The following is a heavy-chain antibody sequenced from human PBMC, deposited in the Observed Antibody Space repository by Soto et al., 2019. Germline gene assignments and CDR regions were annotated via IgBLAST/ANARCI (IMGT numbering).Heavy chain of an antibody. D-gene: IGHD2-2*01. Sequence: QLQLQESGPGLVKPSETLSLTCTVSGGSISSSSYYWGWIRQPPGKGLEWIGSIYYSGSTYYNPSLKSRVTISVDTSKNQFSLKLSSVTAADTAVYYCARGRPYQLLGGWFDPWGQGTLVTVSS. CDR3: ARGRPYQLLGGWFDP. J-gene: IGHJ5*02. CDR1: GGSISSSSYY. V-gene: IGHV4-39*01. CDR2: IYYSGST.